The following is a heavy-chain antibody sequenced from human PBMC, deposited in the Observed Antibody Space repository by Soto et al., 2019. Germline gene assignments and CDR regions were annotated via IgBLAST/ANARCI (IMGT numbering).Heavy chain of an antibody. CDR2: LYYSGST. CDR3: ARGTDYTQIASYHYGLDV. D-gene: IGHD4-4*01. V-gene: IGHV4-59*02. Sequence: PSEILSLTCTVSGGSVTSYYWSWIRQPPGKGMEWIGYLYYSGSTSYNPSLKSRVTMSVDMSKNQFSLTLTSVTAADTAVYYCARGTDYTQIASYHYGLDVWGQGTTVTVSS. CDR1: GGSVTSYY. J-gene: IGHJ6*02.